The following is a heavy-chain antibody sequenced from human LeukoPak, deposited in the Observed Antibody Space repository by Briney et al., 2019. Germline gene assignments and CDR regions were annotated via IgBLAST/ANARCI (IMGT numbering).Heavy chain of an antibody. V-gene: IGHV4-4*02. CDR2: MHHSGRT. J-gene: IGHJ5*02. Sequence: SEALSLTCAISGASISSTNWWIWVRQPPGKGLEWIGEMHHSGRTNYNPSLKSRITISVDKSKNQVFLRLNSVAAADTALYYCARAQEGCSRASCYLEPWGQGTLVTVSS. CDR3: ARAQEGCSRASCYLEP. CDR1: GASISSTNW. D-gene: IGHD2-2*01.